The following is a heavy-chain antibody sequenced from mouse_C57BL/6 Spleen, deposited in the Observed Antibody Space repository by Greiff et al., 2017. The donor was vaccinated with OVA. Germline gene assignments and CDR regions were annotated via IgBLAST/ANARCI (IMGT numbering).Heavy chain of an antibody. CDR2: IHPNSGNT. V-gene: IGHV1-64*01. Sequence: QVQLKQPGAELVKPGASVKLSCKASGYTFTSYWMHWVKQRPGQGLEWIGMIHPNSGNTNYNEKFKSKATLTVDKSSSTAYMQLSSLTSEDSAVYYCARDYGSSYVGWYFDVWGTGTTVTVSS. D-gene: IGHD1-1*01. CDR3: ARDYGSSYVGWYFDV. J-gene: IGHJ1*03. CDR1: GYTFTSYW.